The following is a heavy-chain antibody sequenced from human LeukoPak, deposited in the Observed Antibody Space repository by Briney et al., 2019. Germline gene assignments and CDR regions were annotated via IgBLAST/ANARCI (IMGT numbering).Heavy chain of an antibody. D-gene: IGHD3-16*01. Sequence: GGSLRLSCVASGFTFDDYGMSWVRQAPGKGLEWVSAINWNGGRTGYADSVKGRFTISRDNAKNSLYLQMNSLRAEDTALYYCAILGGVDAFVIWGQGTMVTVSS. J-gene: IGHJ3*02. CDR3: AILGGVDAFVI. CDR1: GFTFDDYG. V-gene: IGHV3-20*04. CDR2: INWNGGRT.